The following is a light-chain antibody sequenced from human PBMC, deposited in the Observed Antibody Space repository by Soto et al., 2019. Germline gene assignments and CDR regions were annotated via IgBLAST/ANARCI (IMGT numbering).Light chain of an antibody. J-gene: IGKJ5*01. CDR3: QQYGSSPPIT. CDR2: GAS. Sequence: EIVLTQSPGTLSLSPGERATLSCRPRQSVSSSYLAWYQQKPGQAPRLLIYGASSRATGIPDRFSGSGSGTDFTLAISRLKPEDFAVYYCQQYGSSPPITFGQGTRLEIK. V-gene: IGKV3-20*01. CDR1: QSVSSSY.